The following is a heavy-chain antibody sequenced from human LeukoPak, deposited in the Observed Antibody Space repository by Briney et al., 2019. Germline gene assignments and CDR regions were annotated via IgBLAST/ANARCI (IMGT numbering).Heavy chain of an antibody. CDR1: GYTFTSYD. J-gene: IGHJ5*02. Sequence: ASVKVSCKASGYTFTSYDIHWVRQAPGHGLEWRGWRNPNSRNTGYAQKFQGRVTITTDTYISTAYMELSGQRSEDTAVYYCASSSGWYQTGCFDPWGQGTLVTVSS. V-gene: IGHV1-8*01. D-gene: IGHD6-19*01. CDR2: RNPNSRNT. CDR3: ASSSGWYQTGCFDP.